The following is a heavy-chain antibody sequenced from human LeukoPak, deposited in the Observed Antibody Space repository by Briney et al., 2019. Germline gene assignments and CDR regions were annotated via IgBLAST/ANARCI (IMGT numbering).Heavy chain of an antibody. Sequence: SQTLSLTCTVSGGSISSGDYYWSWIRQPPGKGLEWIGEINHSGSTNYNPSLKSRVTISVDTSKNQFSLKLSSVTAADTAVYYCARRYCTNGVCYPATVTRGAFDIWGQGTMVTVSS. V-gene: IGHV4-30-4*01. CDR1: GGSISSGDYY. CDR3: ARRYCTNGVCYPATVTRGAFDI. J-gene: IGHJ3*02. CDR2: INHSGST. D-gene: IGHD2-8*01.